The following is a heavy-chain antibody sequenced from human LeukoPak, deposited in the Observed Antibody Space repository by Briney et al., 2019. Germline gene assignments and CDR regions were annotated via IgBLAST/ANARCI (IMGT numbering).Heavy chain of an antibody. CDR1: GGSFSGYY. CDR3: ARGIYSSGWYWLDP. Sequence: PSETLSLTCAVYGGSFSGYYWSWIRQPPGKGLEWIGEINHSGSTNYNPSLKSRVTMSVDTSKNQFSLNLSSVTPADTAVYYCARGIYSSGWYWLDPWGQGILVTVSS. V-gene: IGHV4-34*01. CDR2: INHSGST. D-gene: IGHD6-19*01. J-gene: IGHJ5*02.